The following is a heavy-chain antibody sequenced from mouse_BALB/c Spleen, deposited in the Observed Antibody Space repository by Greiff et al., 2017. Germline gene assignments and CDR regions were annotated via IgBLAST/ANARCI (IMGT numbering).Heavy chain of an antibody. V-gene: IGHV5-6-3*01. CDR3: ARGTTGYFDY. CDR2: INSNGGST. Sequence: DVMLVESGGGLVQPGGSLKLSCAASGFTFSSYGMSWVRQTPDKRLELVATINSNGGSTYYPDSVKGRFTISRDNAKNTLYLQMSSLKSEDTAMYYCARGTTGYFDYWGQGTTLTVSS. J-gene: IGHJ2*01. D-gene: IGHD1-1*01. CDR1: GFTFSSYG.